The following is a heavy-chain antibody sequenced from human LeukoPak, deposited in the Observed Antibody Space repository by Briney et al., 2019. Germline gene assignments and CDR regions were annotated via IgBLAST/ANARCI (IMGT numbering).Heavy chain of an antibody. CDR2: IGPTGPDR. CDR1: GLTFSTSG. CDR3: ATETNGRHYDY. Sequence: GGSLRLSCTASGLTFSTSGFNWVRQAPGKGLEWVASIGPTGPDRYHADSIKGRFTISRDNANNFLYLQMNSLRAEDTAVYYCATETNGRHYDYWGQGTLLTVSS. V-gene: IGHV3-21*06. J-gene: IGHJ4*02. D-gene: IGHD1-14*01.